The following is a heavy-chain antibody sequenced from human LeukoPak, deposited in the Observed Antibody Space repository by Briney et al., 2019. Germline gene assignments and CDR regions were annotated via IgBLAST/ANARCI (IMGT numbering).Heavy chain of an antibody. V-gene: IGHV4-31*03. J-gene: IGHJ4*02. Sequence: SEPLSLTCSVSGGSISSGDYYWRWIRKHAGKGLECIGHIYYSRTAYTNPARESRVTISVDTSKNQFSLKLSSVTAADTAVYSSARYGSNAHDYWGQGTLVTVSS. CDR2: IYYSRTA. CDR1: GGSISSGDYY. CDR3: ARYGSNAHDY. D-gene: IGHD4-23*01.